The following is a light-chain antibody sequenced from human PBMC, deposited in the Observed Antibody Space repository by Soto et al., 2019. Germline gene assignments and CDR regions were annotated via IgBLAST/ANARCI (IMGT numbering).Light chain of an antibody. CDR1: QSVSSNF. V-gene: IGKV3-20*01. J-gene: IGKJ4*01. Sequence: EIVLTQSPGTLSLSPGERASLSCRASQSVSSNFLAWYQQKPGQAPKLLIYGASRRATGIPDRFSGSGSGTDFTLTISTLESEDFEVSLCQQYADSGALTFGGGTKVDIK. CDR2: GAS. CDR3: QQYADSGALT.